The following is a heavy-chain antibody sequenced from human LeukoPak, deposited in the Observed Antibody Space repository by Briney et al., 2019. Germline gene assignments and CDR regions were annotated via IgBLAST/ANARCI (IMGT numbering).Heavy chain of an antibody. CDR3: ARGLGDYGLDY. D-gene: IGHD4-17*01. V-gene: IGHV1-2*02. CDR1: GYTFTGYY. Sequence: ASVKVSCKASGYTFTGYYLHWVRQAPGQGLEWMGWINSNSGGTNYAQKFQGRVTLTGDTSISTAYMELSNLRSDDTAVYFCARGLGDYGLDYWGQGTLVTVSS. CDR2: INSNSGGT. J-gene: IGHJ4*02.